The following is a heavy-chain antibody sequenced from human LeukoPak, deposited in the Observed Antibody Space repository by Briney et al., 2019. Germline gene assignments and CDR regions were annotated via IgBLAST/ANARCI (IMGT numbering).Heavy chain of an antibody. CDR2: INPNSGGT. CDR1: GYTFTCYY. Sequence: ASVKVACKASGYTFTCYYMHWVRQAPGQGLEWMGWINPNSGGTNYAQKFQGRVTMTRDTSISTAYMELSRLRSDDTAVYYCARPTAAGTIGDYWGQGTLVTVSS. J-gene: IGHJ4*02. CDR3: ARPTAAGTIGDY. D-gene: IGHD6-13*01. V-gene: IGHV1-2*02.